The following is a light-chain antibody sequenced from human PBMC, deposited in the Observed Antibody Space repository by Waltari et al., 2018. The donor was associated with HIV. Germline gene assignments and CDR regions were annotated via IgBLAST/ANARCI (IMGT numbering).Light chain of an antibody. CDR3: QQYNDWPWFT. J-gene: IGKJ2*01. CDR2: AAS. V-gene: IGKV3-15*01. CDR1: QSVSSN. Sequence: EIVMTQSPATLSVSPGKTATLSCRASQSVSSNLAWYQQKAGQTPRLLIYAASTRATDISPRFSGSGSGTRFTLTITSLQSEDVAVYYCQQYNDWPWFTFGQGTKLEIK.